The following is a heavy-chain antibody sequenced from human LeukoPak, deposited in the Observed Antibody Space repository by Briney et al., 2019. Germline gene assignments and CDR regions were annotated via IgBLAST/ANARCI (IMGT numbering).Heavy chain of an antibody. CDR1: GFTFSSYS. CDR2: ISSSSSYI. J-gene: IGHJ4*02. CDR3: ARGRWTDVARGSYYFDY. Sequence: GGSLRLSCAASGFTFSSYSMNWVRQAPGKGLEWVSSISSSSSYIYYADSVKGRFTISRDNAKNSLYLQMNSLRAEDTAVYYCARGRWTDVARGSYYFDYWGQGNLVSVSS. D-gene: IGHD3-10*01. V-gene: IGHV3-21*01.